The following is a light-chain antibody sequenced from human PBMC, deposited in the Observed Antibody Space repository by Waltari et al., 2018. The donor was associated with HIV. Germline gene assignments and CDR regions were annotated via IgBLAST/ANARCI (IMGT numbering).Light chain of an antibody. Sequence: DIVMTQSPDSLAVSLGERATINCRSSQSIFYTSNSQNYLAWYQLKPGQPPKLLIYWASTRESGVPDRFSGSGSGTAFTLTVSSLQAEDVAVYYCQQYYTTPHTFGQGTNLEIK. CDR3: QQYYTTPHT. CDR2: WAS. J-gene: IGKJ2*01. V-gene: IGKV4-1*01. CDR1: QSIFYTSNSQNY.